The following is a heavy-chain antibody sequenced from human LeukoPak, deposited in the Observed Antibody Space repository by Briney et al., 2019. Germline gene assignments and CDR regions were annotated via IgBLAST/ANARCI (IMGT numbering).Heavy chain of an antibody. CDR1: GFTVSSNY. J-gene: IGHJ3*02. D-gene: IGHD6-19*01. CDR2: IYSGGST. Sequence: PGGSLRLSCAASGFTVSSNYMSWVRQAPGKGLEWVSVIYSGGSTYYADSVKGRFTISRDNSKNTLYLQMNSLRAEDTAVYYCARESSQAVGRNAFDIWGQGTMVTVSS. CDR3: ARESSQAVGRNAFDI. V-gene: IGHV3-53*01.